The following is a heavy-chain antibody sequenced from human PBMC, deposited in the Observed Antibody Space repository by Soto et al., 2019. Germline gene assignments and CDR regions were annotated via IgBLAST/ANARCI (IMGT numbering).Heavy chain of an antibody. CDR1: GYSFTSYW. CDR2: IDPSDSYT. Sequence: GESLKISCKGSGYSFTSYWISWVRQMPGKVLEWMGRIDPSDSYTNYSPSFQGHVTISADKSISTAYLQWSSLKASDTAMYYCARVAAKRVDYYYGMDVWGQGXTVTVYS. J-gene: IGHJ6*02. V-gene: IGHV5-10-1*01. CDR3: ARVAAKRVDYYYGMDV. D-gene: IGHD2-15*01.